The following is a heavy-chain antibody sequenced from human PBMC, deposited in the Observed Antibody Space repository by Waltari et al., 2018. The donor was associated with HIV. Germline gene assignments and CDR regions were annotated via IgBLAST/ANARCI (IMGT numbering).Heavy chain of an antibody. CDR3: ARDNFPMTIFSDYYYGMDV. D-gene: IGHD3-9*01. V-gene: IGHV4-39*07. CDR2: IYYSGST. CDR1: GGSISSSSYY. J-gene: IGHJ6*02. Sequence: QLQLQESGPGLVKPSETLSLTCTVSGGSISSSSYYWGWIRQPPGKGLEWIGSIYYSGSTYYNPALKRRVTISVDTSKNQCSLKLGSGTAADTAVYYCARDNFPMTIFSDYYYGMDVWGQGTTVTVSS.